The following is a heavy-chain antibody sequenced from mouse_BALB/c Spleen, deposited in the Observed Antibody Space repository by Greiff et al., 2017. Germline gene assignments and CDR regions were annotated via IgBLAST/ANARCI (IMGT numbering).Heavy chain of an antibody. V-gene: IGHV5-12-1*01. J-gene: IGHJ4*01. CDR2: ISSGGGST. Sequence: EVMLVESGGGLVKPGGSLKLSCAASGFAFSSYDMSWVRQTPEKRLEWVAYISSGGGSTYYPDTVKGRFTISRDNAKNTLYLQMSSLKSEDTAMYYCARLGRGYAMDYWGQGTSVTVSS. CDR1: GFAFSSYD. CDR3: ARLGRGYAMDY. D-gene: IGHD4-1*01.